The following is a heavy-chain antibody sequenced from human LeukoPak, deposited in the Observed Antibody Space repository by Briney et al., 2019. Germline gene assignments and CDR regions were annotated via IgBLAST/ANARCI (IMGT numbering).Heavy chain of an antibody. J-gene: IGHJ4*02. Sequence: GGSLRLSCAASGFTFSSYAMSWVRQAPGKGLEWVSGISWNSGSIGYADSVKGRFTISRDNAKNSLYLQMNSLRAEDTALYYCAKDVHSSGYPGAPDYWGQGTLVTVSS. V-gene: IGHV3-9*01. CDR3: AKDVHSSGYPGAPDY. CDR2: ISWNSGSI. CDR1: GFTFSSYA. D-gene: IGHD3-22*01.